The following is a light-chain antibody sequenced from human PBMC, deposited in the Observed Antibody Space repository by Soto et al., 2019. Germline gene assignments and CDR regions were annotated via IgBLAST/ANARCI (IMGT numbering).Light chain of an antibody. CDR2: DVS. J-gene: IGLJ1*01. CDR1: SSDVGGYNR. V-gene: IGLV2-18*02. CDR3: TSYATGSAYV. Sequence: QSALTQPPSVSGFPGQSVTISCTGTSSDVGGYNRVSWYQQPPGKAPKLLIYDVSNRPSGGSTRFSGSKSGNTASLTISGLQAEDEADYYCTSYATGSAYVFGPGTKLTVL.